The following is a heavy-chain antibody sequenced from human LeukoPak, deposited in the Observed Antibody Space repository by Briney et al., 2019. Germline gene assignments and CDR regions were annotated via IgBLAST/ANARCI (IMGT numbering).Heavy chain of an antibody. CDR3: GRAYGSGSYYNFLAH. D-gene: IGHD3-10*01. CDR2: IYYSGST. V-gene: IGHV4-59*01. J-gene: IGHJ4*01. Sequence: SETLSLTCTVSGGSISSYYWSWIRQPPGKGLECIGYIYYSGSTNYNPSLKSRVTISVDTSKNQFSLKLSSVTAADTAVYYCGRAYGSGSYYNFLAHWGQGTLVTRFS. CDR1: GGSISSYY.